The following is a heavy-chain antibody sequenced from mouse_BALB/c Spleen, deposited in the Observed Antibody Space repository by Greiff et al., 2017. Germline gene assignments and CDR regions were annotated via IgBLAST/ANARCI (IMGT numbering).Heavy chain of an antibody. CDR2: ISNGGGST. Sequence: EVKLMESGGGLVQPGGSLKLSCAASGFTFSSYTMSWVRQTPEKRLEWVAYISNGGGSTYYPDTVKGRFTISRDNAKNTLYLQMSSLKSEDTAMYYCARKGLTTVDFDYWGQGTTLTVSS. CDR3: ARKGLTTVDFDY. CDR1: GFTFSSYT. D-gene: IGHD1-1*01. V-gene: IGHV5-12-2*01. J-gene: IGHJ2*01.